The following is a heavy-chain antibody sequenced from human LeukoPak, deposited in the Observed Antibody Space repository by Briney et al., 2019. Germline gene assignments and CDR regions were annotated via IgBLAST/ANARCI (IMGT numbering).Heavy chain of an antibody. CDR1: GGAISGYY. J-gene: IGHJ3*02. D-gene: IGHD2-2*01. CDR3: TREPRHCSTTSCYAFAFDI. Sequence: SETLSLTCTVSGGAISGYYWSWIRQTPGKGLEWIGNIYYSGSTDYNPSLKSRVTISVDTSKKEFSLRLTSVTAADTAVYYCTREPRHCSTTSCYAFAFDIWGQGTMVTVSS. CDR2: IYYSGST. V-gene: IGHV4-59*01.